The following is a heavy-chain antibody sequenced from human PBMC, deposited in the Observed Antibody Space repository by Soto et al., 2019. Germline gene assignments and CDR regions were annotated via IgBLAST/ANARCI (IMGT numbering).Heavy chain of an antibody. CDR2: NYYSGST. V-gene: IGHV4-59*01. Sequence: QVQLQESGPGLVKPSETLSLTCTVSGGSISSYYWSWIRQPPGKGLEWIGYNYYSGSTNYNPSLKSRVTISVDTSKNQFSLKLSSVTAADTAVYYCARDPSSGGWFDPWGQGTLVTVSS. J-gene: IGHJ5*02. CDR1: GGSISSYY. D-gene: IGHD6-6*01. CDR3: ARDPSSGGWFDP.